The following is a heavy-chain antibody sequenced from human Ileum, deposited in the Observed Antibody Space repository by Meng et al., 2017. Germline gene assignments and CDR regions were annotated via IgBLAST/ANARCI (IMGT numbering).Heavy chain of an antibody. CDR3: LGRYDSSGYYSLPLDY. D-gene: IGHD3-22*01. J-gene: IGHJ4*02. CDR1: GFTFSSYS. V-gene: IGHV3-21*01. Sequence: GESLKISCAASGFTFSSYSMNWVRQAPGKGLEWVSSISSSSSYIYYADSVKGRFTISRDNAKNSLYLQMNSLRAEDTAVYYCLGRYDSSGYYSLPLDYWGQGTLVTVSS. CDR2: ISSSSSYI.